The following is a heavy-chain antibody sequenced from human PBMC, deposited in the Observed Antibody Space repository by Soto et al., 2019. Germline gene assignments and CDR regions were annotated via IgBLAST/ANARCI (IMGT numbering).Heavy chain of an antibody. CDR3: ARVGYYDSSGYYQYYFDY. Sequence: SVKVSCKASGGTFSSYAISWVRQAPGQGLEWMGGIIPIFGTANYAQKFQGRVTITADESTSTAYMELSSLRSEDTAVYYCARVGYYDSSGYYQYYFDYWGQGTLVTVSS. J-gene: IGHJ4*02. CDR2: IIPIFGTA. CDR1: GGTFSSYA. D-gene: IGHD3-22*01. V-gene: IGHV1-69*13.